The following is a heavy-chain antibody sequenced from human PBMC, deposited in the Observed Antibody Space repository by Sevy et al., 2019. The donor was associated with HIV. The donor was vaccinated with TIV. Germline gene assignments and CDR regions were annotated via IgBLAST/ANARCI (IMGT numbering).Heavy chain of an antibody. CDR3: ARGLYGSGSYSHYYYHAMDV. CDR1: GFTFSTYA. CDR2: ISYDGGNK. V-gene: IGHV3-30*04. Sequence: GGSLRLSCAVSGFTFSTYAMHWVRQAPGKGLEWVTVISYDGGNKYYADSVMGRFTVSRDNSKNTLYLQMNSLRGGDTAVYYCARGLYGSGSYSHYYYHAMDVWGQGTTVTVSS. D-gene: IGHD3-10*01. J-gene: IGHJ6*02.